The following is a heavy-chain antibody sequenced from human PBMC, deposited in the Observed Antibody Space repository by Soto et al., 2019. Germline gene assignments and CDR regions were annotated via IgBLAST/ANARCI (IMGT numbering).Heavy chain of an antibody. D-gene: IGHD3-22*01. CDR3: AGGDYYHSSGYYFYYYTTDV. CDR1: GGSFSGYY. CDR2: VNHSGST. Sequence: SETLSLTCAVYGGSFSGYYWSWIRQPPGKGLEWIGEVNHSGSTNYNPSLKSRVTISVETSKSQFSLKLSSVTAADTAVYYCAGGDYYHSSGYYFYYYTTDVWGQGTTVTVSS. V-gene: IGHV4-34*01. J-gene: IGHJ6*02.